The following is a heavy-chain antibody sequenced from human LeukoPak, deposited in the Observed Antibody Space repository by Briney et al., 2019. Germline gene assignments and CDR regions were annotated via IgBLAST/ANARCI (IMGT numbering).Heavy chain of an antibody. V-gene: IGHV3-21*01. Sequence: PXGSLRLSCAASGFTFSSYSMNWVRQAPGKGLEWVSSISSSSSYIYYADSVKGRFTISRDNAKNSLYLQMNSLRAEDTAVYYCAREAMVRGVVSYGMDVWGQGTTVTVSS. D-gene: IGHD3-10*01. CDR3: AREAMVRGVVSYGMDV. CDR1: GFTFSSYS. J-gene: IGHJ6*02. CDR2: ISSSSSYI.